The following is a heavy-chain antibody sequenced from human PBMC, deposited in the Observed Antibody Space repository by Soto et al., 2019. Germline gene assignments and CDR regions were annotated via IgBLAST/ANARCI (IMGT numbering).Heavy chain of an antibody. Sequence: ASVKVSCKASGYTFTSYGISWVRQAPGQGLEWMGWISAYNGNTNYAQKLQGRVTMTTDTSTSTAYMELRSLRSDDTAVYYCAREGGTMVRGVTSGWFDPWGQGTLVTVSS. CDR2: ISAYNGNT. V-gene: IGHV1-18*01. CDR1: GYTFTSYG. D-gene: IGHD3-10*01. J-gene: IGHJ5*02. CDR3: AREGGTMVRGVTSGWFDP.